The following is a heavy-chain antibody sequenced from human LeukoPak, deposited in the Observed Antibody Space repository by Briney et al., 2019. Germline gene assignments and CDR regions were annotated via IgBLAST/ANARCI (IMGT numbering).Heavy chain of an antibody. CDR1: GFTFRSYG. J-gene: IGHJ4*02. Sequence: GGSLRLSCTASGFTFRSYGMSWVRQAPGKGLEWVSGISGSGGAIYYADSVKGRFTISRDNSQNTLYLQINSLRAEDTAVYYCARAEAARSHFDYWGQGTLVTVSS. CDR2: ISGSGGAI. CDR3: ARAEAARSHFDY. D-gene: IGHD6-6*01. V-gene: IGHV3-23*01.